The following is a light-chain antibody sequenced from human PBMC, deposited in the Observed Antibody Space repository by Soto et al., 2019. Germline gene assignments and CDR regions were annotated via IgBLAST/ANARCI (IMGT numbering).Light chain of an antibody. CDR1: QSSSSY. Sequence: DVQMTQSPSSLSASVGDTVTITSRASQSSSSYLNWYQQKPGKAPKLLIHAASSLQSGVPSRFSGSGSGTDFTLTISSLQPEDFATYYCQQSYSTLITFGQGTRLEI. CDR2: AAS. CDR3: QQSYSTLIT. V-gene: IGKV1-39*01. J-gene: IGKJ5*01.